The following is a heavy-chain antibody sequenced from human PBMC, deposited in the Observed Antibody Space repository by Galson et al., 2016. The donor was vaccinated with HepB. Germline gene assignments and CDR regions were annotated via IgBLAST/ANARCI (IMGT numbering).Heavy chain of an antibody. J-gene: IGHJ4*02. CDR1: GFTFNSYA. CDR2: ISGGGSTT. D-gene: IGHD6-19*01. Sequence: SLRLSCAASGFTFNSYAMTWVRLTPGKGLEWVPTISGGGSTTNYADSVRGRFSITRDNSKDTLYLYMSSLRPEDTAMYYCAKHRRYTSGYYFDSWGQGSLVTVSS. V-gene: IGHV3-23*01. CDR3: AKHRRYTSGYYFDS.